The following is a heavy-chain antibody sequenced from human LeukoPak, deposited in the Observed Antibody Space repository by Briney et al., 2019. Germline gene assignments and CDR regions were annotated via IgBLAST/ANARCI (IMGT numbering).Heavy chain of an antibody. CDR1: GYTFTGYY. V-gene: IGHV1-46*01. Sequence: GESLKISCKGSGYTFTGYYMHWVRQAPGQGLEWMGIINPSGGSTTYAQKFQGRVTMTRDMSTNTVYMEMSSLRSEDTAVYYCARWAIPSVKDDAFDMWGQGTMVTVSS. CDR3: ARWAIPSVKDDAFDM. CDR2: INPSGGST. J-gene: IGHJ3*02. D-gene: IGHD2-2*01.